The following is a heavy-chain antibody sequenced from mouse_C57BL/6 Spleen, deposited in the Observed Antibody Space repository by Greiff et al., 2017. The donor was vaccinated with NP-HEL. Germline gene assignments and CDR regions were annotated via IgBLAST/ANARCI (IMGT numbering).Heavy chain of an antibody. CDR3: ARPMVTTGFDY. V-gene: IGHV1-82*01. CDR2: IYPGDGDT. D-gene: IGHD2-2*01. CDR1: GYAFSSSW. J-gene: IGHJ2*01. Sequence: VQLQQSGPELVKPGASVKISCKASGYAFSSSWMNWVKQRPGKGLEWIGRIYPGDGDTNYNGKFKGKATLTADKSSSTAYMQLSSLTSEDAAVYFCARPMVTTGFDYGGQGTTLTVSS.